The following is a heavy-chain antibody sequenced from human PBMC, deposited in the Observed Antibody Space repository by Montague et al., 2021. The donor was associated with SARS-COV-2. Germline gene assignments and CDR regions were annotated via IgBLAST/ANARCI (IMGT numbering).Heavy chain of an antibody. CDR2: VYYSGYT. CDR3: ARRRLREDYFDF. J-gene: IGHJ4*02. CDR1: GDSVSSSDHY. D-gene: IGHD4-17*01. Sequence: SETLSLTCTLSGDSVSSSDHYWGWIRQPPGKGLEWLGIVYYSGYTYYNPYVKGRVTISIAASTNQFSLKLTSLTATDTAIYHCARRRLREDYFDFWGQGTLITVSS. V-gene: IGHV4-39*01.